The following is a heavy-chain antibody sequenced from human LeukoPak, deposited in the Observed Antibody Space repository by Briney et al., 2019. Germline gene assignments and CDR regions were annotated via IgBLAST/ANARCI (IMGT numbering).Heavy chain of an antibody. CDR1: GGPFSNYY. D-gene: IGHD6-13*01. CDR3: AKKLAAAWYSLEDGNWFDP. CDR2: INQSGNT. Sequence: NPSETLSLTCAVYGGPFSNYYWTWIRQSPGKGLEWIGEINQSGNTNYNPSLKSRVTLLVDMSKKEFSLILSSVTAADTAVYYCAKKLAAAWYSLEDGNWFDPWGQGTLVTVSS. J-gene: IGHJ5*02. V-gene: IGHV4-34*01.